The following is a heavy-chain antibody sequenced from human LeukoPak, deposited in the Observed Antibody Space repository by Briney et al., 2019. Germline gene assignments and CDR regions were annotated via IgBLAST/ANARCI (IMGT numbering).Heavy chain of an antibody. CDR3: ARSRIAAAGTVVWFDP. Sequence: ASVKVSCKVSGYTLIELSMHWVRQAPGKGLEWMGGFDPEDGETIYAQKFQGRVTMTRDTSISTAYMELSRLRSDDTAVYYCARSRIAAAGTVVWFDPWGKGTLVTVS. CDR2: FDPEDGET. D-gene: IGHD6-13*01. V-gene: IGHV1-24*01. J-gene: IGHJ5*02. CDR1: GYTLIELS.